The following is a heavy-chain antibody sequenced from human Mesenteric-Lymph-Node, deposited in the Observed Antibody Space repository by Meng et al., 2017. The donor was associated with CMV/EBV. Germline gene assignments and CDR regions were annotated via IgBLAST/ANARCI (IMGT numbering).Heavy chain of an antibody. CDR2: ISSSGSTI. CDR3: AATVTGGMDV. V-gene: IGHV3-11*04. Sequence: GGSLRLSCAASGFTFSDYYMSWIRQAPGKGLEWVSYISSSGSTIYYADSVKGRFTISRDNAKNTLYLEMNSLRAEDTALYYCAATVTGGMDVWGQGTTVTVSS. J-gene: IGHJ6*02. CDR1: GFTFSDYY. D-gene: IGHD4-17*01.